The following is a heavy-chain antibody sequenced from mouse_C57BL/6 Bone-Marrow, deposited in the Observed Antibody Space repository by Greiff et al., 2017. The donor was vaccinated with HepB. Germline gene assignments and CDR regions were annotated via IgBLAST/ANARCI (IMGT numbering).Heavy chain of an antibody. V-gene: IGHV1-80*01. CDR2: IYPGDGDT. CDR1: GYAFSSYW. D-gene: IGHD2-4*01. Sequence: VKLQESGAELVKPGASVKISCKASGYAFSSYWMNWVKQRPGKGLEWIGQIYPGDGDTNYNGKFKGKATLTADKSSSTAYMQLSSLTSEDSAVYFCAREGYDYDGSNGYWGQGTTLTVSS. CDR3: AREGYDYDGSNGY. J-gene: IGHJ2*01.